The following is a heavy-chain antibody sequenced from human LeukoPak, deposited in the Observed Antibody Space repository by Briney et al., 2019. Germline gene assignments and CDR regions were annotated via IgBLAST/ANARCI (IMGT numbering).Heavy chain of an antibody. D-gene: IGHD5-24*01. J-gene: IGHJ4*02. V-gene: IGHV3-21*01. CDR3: ATGSRLQLGFDY. Sequence: GGSLRLSCAASGFTFSSYSMNWVRQAPGKGLEWVSSISSTSSFIYYADSVKGRSTISRDNAKNSLYLQMSSLRADDTAVYYCATGSRLQLGFDYWGQGALVTVSS. CDR2: ISSTSSFI. CDR1: GFTFSSYS.